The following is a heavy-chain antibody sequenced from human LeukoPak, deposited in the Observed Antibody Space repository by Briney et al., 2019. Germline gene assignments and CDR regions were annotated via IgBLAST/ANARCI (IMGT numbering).Heavy chain of an antibody. Sequence: PSETLSLTCAVYGGSFSGYYWSWIRQPPGKGLEWIGEINHSGSTNYNPSLKSRVTISVDTSKNQSSLKLSSVTAADTAVYYCARVPSYYYDSTGYYLFDYWGQGTLVTVSS. V-gene: IGHV4-34*01. CDR3: ARVPSYYYDSTGYYLFDY. CDR2: INHSGST. J-gene: IGHJ4*02. D-gene: IGHD3-22*01. CDR1: GGSFSGYY.